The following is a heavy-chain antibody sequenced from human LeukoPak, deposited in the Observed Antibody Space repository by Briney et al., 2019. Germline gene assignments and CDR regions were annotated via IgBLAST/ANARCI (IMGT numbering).Heavy chain of an antibody. Sequence: GASVKVSCKASGYTFTNYSISWVRQAPGQGREWMGWISAYNGYTNYAQKLQGRVTMTTDTSTGTAYMELRSLRSDDTAVYYCARFYYGSGSYYYFDYWGQGTLVTVSS. D-gene: IGHD3-10*01. J-gene: IGHJ4*02. CDR2: ISAYNGYT. V-gene: IGHV1-18*01. CDR1: GYTFTNYS. CDR3: ARFYYGSGSYYYFDY.